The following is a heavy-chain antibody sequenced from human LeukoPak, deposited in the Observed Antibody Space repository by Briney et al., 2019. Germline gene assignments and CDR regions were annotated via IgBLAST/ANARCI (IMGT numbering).Heavy chain of an antibody. J-gene: IGHJ3*02. CDR2: IYYSGST. Sequence: SETLSLTCTVSGGSISSYYWSWIRQPPGKGLEWIGYIYYSGSTNYNPSLKSRVTILVDTSKNQFSLKLSSVTAADTAVYYCATVNWNDGGGAFDIWGQGTMVTVSS. D-gene: IGHD1-1*01. V-gene: IGHV4-59*01. CDR1: GGSISSYY. CDR3: ATVNWNDGGGAFDI.